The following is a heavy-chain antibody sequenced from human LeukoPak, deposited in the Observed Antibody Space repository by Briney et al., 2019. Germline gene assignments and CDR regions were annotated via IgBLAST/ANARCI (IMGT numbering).Heavy chain of an antibody. J-gene: IGHJ3*02. CDR2: ISWDGGST. V-gene: IGHV3-43*01. D-gene: IGHD4-17*01. CDR3: AKGRAYGDYEDVFDI. CDR1: GFTFDDYT. Sequence: GGSLRLSCATSGFTFDDYTMHWVRQAPGKGLEWVSLISWDGGSTYYADSVKGRFTISRDNSKNSLYLQMNSLRTEDTALYYCAKGRAYGDYEDVFDIWAKGTMVTVFS.